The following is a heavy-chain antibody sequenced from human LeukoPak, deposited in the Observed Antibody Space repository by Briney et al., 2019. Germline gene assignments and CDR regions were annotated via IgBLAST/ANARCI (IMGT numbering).Heavy chain of an antibody. D-gene: IGHD1-26*01. CDR3: ARPCTGSYFGGGY. CDR2: IYSGDSDI. J-gene: IGHJ4*02. CDR1: GFSFPNHW. Sequence: GESLKISLKGSGFSFPNHWIGWGRPMPGKGLGVSGVIYSGDSDIRYSPSFKGQVTISADKSISTVYLQRSSLKAADTAMYYCARPCTGSYFGGGYWGQGTLVTVSS. V-gene: IGHV5-51*01.